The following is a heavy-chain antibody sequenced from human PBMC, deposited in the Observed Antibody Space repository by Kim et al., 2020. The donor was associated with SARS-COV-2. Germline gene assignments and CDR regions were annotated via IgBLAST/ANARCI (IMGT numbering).Heavy chain of an antibody. J-gene: IGHJ6*02. Sequence: SETLSLTCAVYGGSFSGYYWSWIRQPPGKGLEWIGEINHSGSTNYNPSLKSRVTISVDTSKNQFSLKLSSVTAADTAVYYCAKSRGYSSGPYRGYYYYGMDVWGQRTTVTVSS. CDR1: GGSFSGYY. D-gene: IGHD6-19*01. CDR2: INHSGST. CDR3: AKSRGYSSGPYRGYYYYGMDV. V-gene: IGHV4-34*01.